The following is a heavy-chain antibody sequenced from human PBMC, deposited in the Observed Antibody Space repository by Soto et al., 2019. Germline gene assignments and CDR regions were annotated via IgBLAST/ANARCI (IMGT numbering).Heavy chain of an antibody. Sequence: QVQLVESGGGVVQPGRSLRLSCAASGFSFSSYGMHWVRQAPGKGLEWVAVIWHDGSNRYYADSVKGRFTISRDDSRNTXXRQMNSLRAEDTAVYYCARGPRMGRGSNITGYFDYWGQGTLVTVSS. J-gene: IGHJ4*02. D-gene: IGHD3-10*01. CDR1: GFSFSSYG. CDR3: ARGPRMGRGSNITGYFDY. V-gene: IGHV3-33*01. CDR2: IWHDGSNR.